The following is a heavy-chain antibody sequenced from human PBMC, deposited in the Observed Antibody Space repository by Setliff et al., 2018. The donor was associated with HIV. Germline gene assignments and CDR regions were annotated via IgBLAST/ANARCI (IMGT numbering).Heavy chain of an antibody. CDR3: ASSRGADLWFGEWANY. J-gene: IGHJ4*02. CDR2: IYYSGST. V-gene: IGHV4-39*07. CDR1: GASISRSSYY. Sequence: PSETLSLTCTVSGASISRSSYYWGWIRQPPGKGLEWIGSIYYSGSTYYNPSLKSRVTISVDTSKNQFSLRLSSVTAADTAVYFCASSRGADLWFGEWANYWGQGTLVTVSS. D-gene: IGHD3-10*01.